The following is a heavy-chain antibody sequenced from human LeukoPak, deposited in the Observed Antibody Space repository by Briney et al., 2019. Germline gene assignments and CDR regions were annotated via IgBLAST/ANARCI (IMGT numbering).Heavy chain of an antibody. CDR1: GGTFSSYA. D-gene: IGHD2-15*01. CDR2: IIPIFGTA. CDR3: ARASGAYPDLYYMDV. J-gene: IGHJ6*03. Sequence: SVKVSCKASGGTFSSYAISWVRQAPGQGLEWMGGIIPIFGTASYAQKFQGRVTMTRDMSTSTVYMELSSLRSEDTAVYYCARASGAYPDLYYMDVWGKGTTVTVSS. V-gene: IGHV1-69*05.